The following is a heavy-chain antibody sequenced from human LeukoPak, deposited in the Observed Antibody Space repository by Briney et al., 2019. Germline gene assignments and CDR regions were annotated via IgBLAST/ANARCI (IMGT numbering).Heavy chain of an antibody. J-gene: IGHJ4*02. CDR2: IYYSGST. D-gene: IGHD3-10*01. V-gene: IGHV4-59*01. Sequence: SETLSPTCTVSGGSISSYYWSWIRQPPGKGLEWIGYIYYSGSTNYNPSLKGRVTISVDTSKNQFSLKLSSVTAADTAVYYCARSRFGELYYFDYWGQGTLVTVSS. CDR3: ARSRFGELYYFDY. CDR1: GGSISSYY.